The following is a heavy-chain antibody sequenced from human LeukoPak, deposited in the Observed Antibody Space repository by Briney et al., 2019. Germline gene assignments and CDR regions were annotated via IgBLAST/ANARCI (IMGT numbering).Heavy chain of an antibody. CDR1: GFTFSSYA. D-gene: IGHD3-10*01. J-gene: IGHJ6*03. CDR2: ISYDGSNK. V-gene: IGHV3-30*04. Sequence: AGGSLRLSCAASGFTFSSYAMHWVRQAPGKGLEWVAVISYDGSNKYYADSVKGRFTISRDNSKNTLYLQMNSLRAEDTAVYYCARDYGSGSYSIYYYMDVWGKGTTVTVSS. CDR3: ARDYGSGSYSIYYYMDV.